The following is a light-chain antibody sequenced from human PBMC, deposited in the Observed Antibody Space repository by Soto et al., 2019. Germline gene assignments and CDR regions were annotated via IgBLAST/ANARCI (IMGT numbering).Light chain of an antibody. Sequence: SVLTQPASVSGSPGQSITISCTGTSSDVGGYNYVSWYQQHPSKAPKLMIYEVSNRPSGVSNRFSGSKSGNTTSLTISGLQAEDEADYYCTSYTSSITYVFGTGTKVTVL. CDR2: EVS. J-gene: IGLJ1*01. CDR1: SSDVGGYNY. V-gene: IGLV2-14*01. CDR3: TSYTSSITYV.